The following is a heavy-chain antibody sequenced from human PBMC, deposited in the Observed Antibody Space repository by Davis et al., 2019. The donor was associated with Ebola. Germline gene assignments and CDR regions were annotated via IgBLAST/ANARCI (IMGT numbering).Heavy chain of an antibody. J-gene: IGHJ4*02. CDR3: ARVLIERGSSSWYEEPHFDY. D-gene: IGHD6-13*01. CDR1: GGTFSSYA. Sequence: SVKVSCKASGGTFSSYAISWVRQAPGQGLGWMGGIIPIFGTANYAQKFQGRVTITADESTSTAYMELSSLRSDDTAVYYCARVLIERGSSSWYEEPHFDYWGQGTLVTVSS. V-gene: IGHV1-69*13. CDR2: IIPIFGTA.